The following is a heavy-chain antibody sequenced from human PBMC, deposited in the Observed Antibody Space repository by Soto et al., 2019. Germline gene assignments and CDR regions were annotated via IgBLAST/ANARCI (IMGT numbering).Heavy chain of an antibody. CDR2: ISSNGGST. CDR3: VHPRSTVQIPPT. D-gene: IGHD4-17*01. Sequence: GGSLRFSCSASGFTFSMFSMHWVRQAPGKGLEYVSGISSNGGSTYYADSVKGRFTISRDNSKNTLYLQMSSLRAVDTAVYYCVHPRSTVQIPPTWGQGTLVTVSS. CDR1: GFTFSMFS. J-gene: IGHJ5*02. V-gene: IGHV3-64D*06.